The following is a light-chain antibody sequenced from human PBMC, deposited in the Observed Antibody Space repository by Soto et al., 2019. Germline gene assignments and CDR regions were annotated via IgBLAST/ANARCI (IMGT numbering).Light chain of an antibody. Sequence: QSALTQPRSVSGSPGQSVTISCTGTSSDVGGYKYVSWYQQHPGKAPKLIIFEVSNRPSGVSDRFSGSNSGNTASLTISGLQAEDEADYYCTSYSRYRVLVFGGGTKVTVL. J-gene: IGLJ3*02. CDR1: SSDVGGYKY. CDR2: EVS. V-gene: IGLV2-11*01. CDR3: TSYSRYRVLV.